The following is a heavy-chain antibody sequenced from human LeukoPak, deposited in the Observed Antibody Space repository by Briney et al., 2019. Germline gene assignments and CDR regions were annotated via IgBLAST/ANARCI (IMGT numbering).Heavy chain of an antibody. V-gene: IGHV1-24*01. D-gene: IGHD3-22*01. J-gene: IGHJ6*02. CDR1: GYSLADLS. CDR3: ASQDLRYTVDSEHIYYGMDV. Sequence: ASVKVSCKVSGYSLADLSLHWVRQTPGKGLEWMGGFDPEDGETVYAPKFQGRVSLTEDSATDTAYMEVSSLRSEDTAVYYCASQDLRYTVDSEHIYYGMDVWGQGTTVTVSS. CDR2: FDPEDGET.